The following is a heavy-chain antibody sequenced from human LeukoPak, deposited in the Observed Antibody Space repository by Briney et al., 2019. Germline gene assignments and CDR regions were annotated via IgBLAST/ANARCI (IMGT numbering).Heavy chain of an antibody. V-gene: IGHV3-23*01. J-gene: IGHJ4*02. CDR2: ISGSGSR. CDR1: GFTFSSYA. CDR3: AKGLQWELPFDY. D-gene: IGHD1-26*01. Sequence: PGGSLRLSCAASGFTFSSYAMSWVRQAPGKGLEWGSAISGSGSRYYADSVKGRFTISRDNSKNTLYLQMNSLKAEDTAVYYCAKGLQWELPFDYWGQGTLVTVSS.